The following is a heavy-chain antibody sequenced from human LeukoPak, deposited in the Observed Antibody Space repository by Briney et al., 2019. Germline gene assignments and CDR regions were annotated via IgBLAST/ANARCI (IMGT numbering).Heavy chain of an antibody. CDR3: ARDLRGYQDY. J-gene: IGHJ4*02. Sequence: GGSLRLSCAASGFTFSSYEMNWVRQAPGKGLEWVSYISPSGSPIYYADSVKGRFTISRDNAKNSLSLQMNSLRAEDTAVYHCARDLRGYQDYWGQGTLVTVSS. CDR1: GFTFSSYE. CDR2: ISPSGSPI. D-gene: IGHD2-2*01. V-gene: IGHV3-48*03.